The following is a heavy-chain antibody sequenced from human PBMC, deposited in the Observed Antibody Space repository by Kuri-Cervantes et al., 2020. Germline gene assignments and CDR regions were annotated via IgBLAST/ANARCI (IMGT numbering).Heavy chain of an antibody. J-gene: IGHJ6*02. CDR2: INPNSGGT. CDR1: GYTFTGYY. CDR3: ARAYSSYVYGMDV. D-gene: IGHD4-11*01. Sequence: ASVKVSCKASGYTFTGYYMHWVRQAPGQGLEWMGWINPNSGGTNYAQKFQGRVTMTRDTSISTAYMELSRLRSDDTAVYYCARAYSSYVYGMDVWGQGTTVTVSS. V-gene: IGHV1-2*02.